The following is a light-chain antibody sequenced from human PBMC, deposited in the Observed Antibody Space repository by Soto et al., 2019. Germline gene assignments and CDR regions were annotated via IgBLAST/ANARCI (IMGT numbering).Light chain of an antibody. CDR3: QQYGTSPPT. CDR2: GAS. CDR1: QSVSSSD. Sequence: EYVFTQSPCTLSLSPGERATLSCRASQSVSSSDLAWYQQKPGQAPRLLISGASSRATGIPDRFSGSGSGTDFTLTISRLEPEDFAVFYCQQYGTSPPTFGQGTKVDIK. V-gene: IGKV3-20*01. J-gene: IGKJ1*01.